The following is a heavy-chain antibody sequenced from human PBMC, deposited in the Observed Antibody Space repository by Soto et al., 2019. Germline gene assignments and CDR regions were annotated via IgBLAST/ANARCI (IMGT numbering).Heavy chain of an antibody. CDR2: INHSGST. CDR3: ARGGGYRGHDY. V-gene: IGHV4-34*01. D-gene: IGHD5-12*01. J-gene: IGHJ4*02. CDR1: GGSFSGYY. Sequence: PSETLSLTCAVYGGSFSGYYWSWIRQPPGKGLERIGEINHSGSTNYNPSLKSRVTISVDTSKNQFSLKLSSVTAADTAVYYCARGGGYRGHDYWGQGTLVTVSS.